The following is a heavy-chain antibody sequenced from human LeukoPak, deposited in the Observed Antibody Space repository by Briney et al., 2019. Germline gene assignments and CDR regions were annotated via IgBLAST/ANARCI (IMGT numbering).Heavy chain of an antibody. J-gene: IGHJ4*02. V-gene: IGHV3-23*01. D-gene: IGHD3-9*01. Sequence: GGSLRLSCAASGFTFSSYAMSWVRQAPGKGLEWVLDISGSGGSTYYADSVKGRFTISRDNSKNTFYLQMNNLRAEDTAVYYCAKLYYDILTGYSPFDYWGQGTLVTVSS. CDR3: AKLYYDILTGYSPFDY. CDR2: ISGSGGST. CDR1: GFTFSSYA.